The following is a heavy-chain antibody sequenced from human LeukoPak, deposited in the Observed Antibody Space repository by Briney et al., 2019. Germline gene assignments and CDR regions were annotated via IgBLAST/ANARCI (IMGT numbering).Heavy chain of an antibody. J-gene: IGHJ6*02. Sequence: PGRSLRLSCAASGFTFSSYGMHWGRQAPGNGLEWGAVISYDGSNKYYADTVKGRFTISRDNSKNTLYLQMNSLRAEDTAVYYCAKDFSSTSGHGDYYYGMDVWGQGTTVTVSS. CDR2: ISYDGSNK. V-gene: IGHV3-30*18. D-gene: IGHD2-2*01. CDR3: AKDFSSTSGHGDYYYGMDV. CDR1: GFTFSSYG.